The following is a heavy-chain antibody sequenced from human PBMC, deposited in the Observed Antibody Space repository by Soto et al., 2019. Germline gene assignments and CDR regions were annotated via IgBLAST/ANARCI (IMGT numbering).Heavy chain of an antibody. J-gene: IGHJ6*02. CDR1: GYTFTSYD. CDR2: MNPNSGNT. Sequence: ASVKVSCKASGYTFTSYDINWVRQATGQGLEWMGWMNPNSGNTGYAQKFQGRVTMTRNTSISTAYMELSSLRSDDTAVYYCATVRQYYYYCGMDVWGQGTTVTVSS. CDR3: ATVRQYYYYCGMDV. V-gene: IGHV1-8*01.